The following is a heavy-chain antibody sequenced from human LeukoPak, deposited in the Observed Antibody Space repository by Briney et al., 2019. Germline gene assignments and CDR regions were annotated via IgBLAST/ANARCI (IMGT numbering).Heavy chain of an antibody. CDR2: ISGSGGNT. CDR1: GFSFSNYA. V-gene: IGHV3-23*01. J-gene: IGHJ4*02. Sequence: GGSLRLSCAASGFSFSNYAMTWVRQTPGKGLEWVSTISGSGGNTFSADSVKGRFTISRDNSKNTLYLQMNSLRAEDTAVYYCATAPRIGYWGQGTLVTVSS. D-gene: IGHD2-15*01. CDR3: ATAPRIGY.